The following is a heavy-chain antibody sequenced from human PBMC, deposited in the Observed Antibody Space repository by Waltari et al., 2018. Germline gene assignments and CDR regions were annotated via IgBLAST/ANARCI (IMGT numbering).Heavy chain of an antibody. J-gene: IGHJ3*01. V-gene: IGHV3-48*03. CDR3: ARDGPMYSTHDGFDV. CDR1: EFSVFVYE. D-gene: IGHD1-26*01. CDR2: TTSGQTT. Sequence: DVELVESGGGLVQPGGSLSLPCAASEFSVFVYEMNWVRQAPGKGREWISYTTSGQTTYYADFVRGRFTVSKDRATNSLYLHMNSLRVEDTALYYCARDGPMYSTHDGFDVWGQGAMVTVSS.